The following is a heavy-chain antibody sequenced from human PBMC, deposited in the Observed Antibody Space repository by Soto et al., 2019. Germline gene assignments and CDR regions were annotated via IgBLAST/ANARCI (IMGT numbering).Heavy chain of an antibody. CDR3: GLGATVSRPYNWFDP. J-gene: IGHJ5*02. Sequence: GRSMRLSCAASGFNFSSYSMNWVLQAPGKGLEWVSSISSSSSYIYYADSVKGRFTISRDNAKNSLYLKMNSLRAEDTAVYYCGLGATVSRPYNWFDPWGQGTLVTVSS. D-gene: IGHD1-26*01. CDR2: ISSSSSYI. CDR1: GFNFSSYS. V-gene: IGHV3-21*01.